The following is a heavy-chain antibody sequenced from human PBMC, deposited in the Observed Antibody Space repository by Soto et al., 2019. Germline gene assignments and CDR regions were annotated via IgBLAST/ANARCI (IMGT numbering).Heavy chain of an antibody. D-gene: IGHD6-6*01. CDR3: ASSYSSSSYFDY. V-gene: IGHV3-30*03. J-gene: IGHJ4*02. CDR2: ISYDGSNK. CDR1: GFTFSSYG. Sequence: QVQLVESGGGVVQPGRSLRLSCAASGFTFSSYGMHWVRQAPGKGLEWVAVISYDGSNKYYADSVKGRFTISRDNSKNTLYLQMNSLRAEDTAVYYCASSYSSSSYFDYWGQGTLVTVSS.